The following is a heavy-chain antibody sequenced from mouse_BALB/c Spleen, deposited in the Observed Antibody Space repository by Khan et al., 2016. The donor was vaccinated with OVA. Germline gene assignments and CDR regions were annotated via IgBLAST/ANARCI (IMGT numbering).Heavy chain of an antibody. Sequence: EVQLQESGPELVKPGASVKISCKASGYSFTGYFMNWVMQSHGKSLEWIGRINPHIGETLYNQKFKGKATLTVDESSSTAHIELRSLTSEDSAVYYCSRIYGSDFDYWGQGTTLTVSS. D-gene: IGHD1-1*01. CDR1: GYSFTGYF. V-gene: IGHV1-20*01. CDR2: INPHIGET. J-gene: IGHJ2*01. CDR3: SRIYGSDFDY.